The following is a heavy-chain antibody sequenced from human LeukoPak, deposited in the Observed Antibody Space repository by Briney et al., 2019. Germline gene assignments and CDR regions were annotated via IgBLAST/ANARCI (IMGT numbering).Heavy chain of an antibody. V-gene: IGHV4-59*12. Sequence: SETLSLTCTVSGGSISGYYWSWIRPSPGKGLEWIGYIYYSGNTHYNPSLKSRVTMSVDTSKNQFSLKLSSVTAADTAVYYCARRTPVRYCSSTSCYRGAFDIWGQGTMVTVSS. CDR2: IYYSGNT. CDR3: ARRTPVRYCSSTSCYRGAFDI. D-gene: IGHD2-2*01. CDR1: GGSISGYY. J-gene: IGHJ3*02.